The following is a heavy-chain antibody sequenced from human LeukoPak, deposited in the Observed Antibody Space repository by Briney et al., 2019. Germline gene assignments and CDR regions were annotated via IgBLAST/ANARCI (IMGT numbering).Heavy chain of an antibody. J-gene: IGHJ6*02. V-gene: IGHV1-18*01. D-gene: IGHD5-12*01. Sequence: ASVKVSCKASDYTFTNYGISWVRQAPGQGLEWMGWISAYNGKTYYAQKFQGRVTVTTDTSTSTAYMDLRSLRSDDTAVYYCATTSGRVATIYYYYYGMDVWGQGTTVTVSS. CDR1: DYTFTNYG. CDR3: ATTSGRVATIYYYYYGMDV. CDR2: ISAYNGKT.